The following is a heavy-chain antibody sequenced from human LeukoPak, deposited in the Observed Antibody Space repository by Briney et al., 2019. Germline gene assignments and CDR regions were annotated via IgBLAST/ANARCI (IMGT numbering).Heavy chain of an antibody. D-gene: IGHD3/OR15-3a*01. V-gene: IGHV5-51*01. J-gene: IGHJ4*02. CDR2: IYPGDSDT. CDR1: GYSFTSYW. CDR3: ARRFFRRTGSPASETPSDFDY. Sequence: GESLKISCKGSGYSFTSYWIGWVRQMPGKGLEWMGIIYPGDSDTRYSPSFQGQVTISADKSISTAYLQWSSLKASDTAMYYCARRFFRRTGSPASETPSDFDYWGQGTLVTVSS.